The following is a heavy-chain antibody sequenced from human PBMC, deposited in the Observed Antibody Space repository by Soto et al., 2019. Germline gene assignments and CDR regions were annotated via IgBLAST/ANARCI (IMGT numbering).Heavy chain of an antibody. CDR2: IYYSGST. J-gene: IGHJ6*02. D-gene: IGHD2-2*01. V-gene: IGHV4-39*01. CDR3: ARHSRYCSSTSFYAASYYGTDV. Sequence: ASETLSLTCTVSGGSISSSSYYWGWIRQPPGKGLEWIGSIYYSGSTYYNPSLKSRVTISVDTSKNQFSLKLSSVTAADTAVYYCARHSRYCSSTSFYAASYYGTDVCGQ. CDR1: GGSISSSSYY.